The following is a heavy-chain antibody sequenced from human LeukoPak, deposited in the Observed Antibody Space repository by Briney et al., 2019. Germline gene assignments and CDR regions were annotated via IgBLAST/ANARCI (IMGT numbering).Heavy chain of an antibody. J-gene: IGHJ6*03. CDR1: GYTFTSYY. Sequence: ASVKVSCKASGYTFTSYYMHWVRQAPGQGLEWMGTINPSGGSTSYAQKFQGRVTMTRDMSTSTVYMELSSLRSEDTAVYYCARDRDSSSWPYYYYYMDVWGKGTTVTVSS. CDR2: INPSGGST. D-gene: IGHD6-13*01. V-gene: IGHV1-46*01. CDR3: ARDRDSSSWPYYYYYMDV.